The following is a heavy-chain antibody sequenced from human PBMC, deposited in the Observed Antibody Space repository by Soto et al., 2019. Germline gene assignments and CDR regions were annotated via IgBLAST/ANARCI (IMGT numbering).Heavy chain of an antibody. CDR2: IKTDSGDT. V-gene: IGHV1-2*02. D-gene: IGHD2-2*01. J-gene: IGHJ5*02. CDR1: RYTFTSDD. Sequence: SVKVCIKASRYTFTSDDRFLLRQSPGQDLECVGWIKTDSGDTHYAQNFQGRVTMTRDTYISTAYMELNNLLSDETAVYYCGRRSSTYLNEIIYEPWGQGTLVTVSS. CDR3: GRRSSTYLNEIIYEP.